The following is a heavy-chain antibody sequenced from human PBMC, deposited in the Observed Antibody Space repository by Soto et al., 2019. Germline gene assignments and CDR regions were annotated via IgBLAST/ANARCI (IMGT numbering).Heavy chain of an antibody. D-gene: IGHD6-6*01. V-gene: IGHV3-23*01. Sequence: GGSLRLSCAASGFTFSSYAMSWVRQAPGKGLEWVSVINNSGTTTYYTDSVKGRFTISRDNSKNTLYLQMNSLRAEDTAVYYCAKGSRAGRPTELDYWGQGTLVTVSS. CDR2: INNSGTTT. J-gene: IGHJ4*02. CDR3: AKGSRAGRPTELDY. CDR1: GFTFSSYA.